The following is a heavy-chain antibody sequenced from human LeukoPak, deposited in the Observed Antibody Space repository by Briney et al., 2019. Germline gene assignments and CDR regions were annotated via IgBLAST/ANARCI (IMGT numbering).Heavy chain of an antibody. CDR1: GFTFSNAW. J-gene: IGHJ4*02. CDR2: IKSKTDGGTT. Sequence: PGGSLRLSCAASGFTFSNAWMSWVRQAPGKGLEWVGRIKSKTDGGTTDYAAPGKGRFTISRDDSENTLYLQMNSLKTEDTAMYYCTTGYCSSTSCYGGNYWGQGTLVTVSS. CDR3: TTGYCSSTSCYGGNY. D-gene: IGHD2-2*01. V-gene: IGHV3-15*01.